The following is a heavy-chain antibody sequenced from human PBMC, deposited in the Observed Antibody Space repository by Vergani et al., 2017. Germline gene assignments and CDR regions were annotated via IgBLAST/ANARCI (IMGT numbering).Heavy chain of an antibody. J-gene: IGHJ5*02. CDR2: IYYSGNT. Sequence: QLQLQESGPGLVKPSETLSLTCTVSGGSIGSYYWNWIRQSPGKGLEWIGYIYYSGNTNYNPSLESRVTISVDTSKNQFSLKLNSVTAEDTAVYYCARGPHSDPWGQGTLVTVSS. CDR3: ARGPHSDP. CDR1: GGSIGSYY. V-gene: IGHV4-59*01.